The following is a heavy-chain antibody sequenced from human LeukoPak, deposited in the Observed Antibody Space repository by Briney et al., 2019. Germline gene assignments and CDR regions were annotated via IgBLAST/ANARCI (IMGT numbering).Heavy chain of an antibody. D-gene: IGHD1-26*01. CDR3: ARTREPTYYFDY. CDR1: GFTVSSNY. Sequence: GGSLRLSCAASGFTVSSNYMSLVRQAPGKGLGWVSVIYSGGSTYYADSVKGRFTISRDNSKNTLYLQMNSLRAEDTAVYYCARTREPTYYFDYWGQGTLVTVSS. V-gene: IGHV3-53*01. CDR2: IYSGGST. J-gene: IGHJ4*02.